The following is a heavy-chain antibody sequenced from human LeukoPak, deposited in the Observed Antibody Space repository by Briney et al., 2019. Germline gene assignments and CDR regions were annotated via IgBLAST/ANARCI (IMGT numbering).Heavy chain of an antibody. CDR1: GFTFSSYE. V-gene: IGHV3-48*03. D-gene: IGHD2-8*01. CDR2: ISSSGSTI. Sequence: GGSLRLSCAASGFTFSSYEMNWVRQAPGKGLEWVSYISSSGSTIYYADSVKGRFTISRDSSKNILYLQMNSLRAEDTAVYYCAKDRCSNGIGCYYYYMDVWGKGTTVTISS. CDR3: AKDRCSNGIGCYYYYMDV. J-gene: IGHJ6*03.